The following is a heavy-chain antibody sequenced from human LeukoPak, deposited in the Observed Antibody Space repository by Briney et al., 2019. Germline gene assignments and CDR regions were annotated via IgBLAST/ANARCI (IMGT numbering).Heavy chain of an antibody. CDR1: GFTFSNFA. CDR3: ARDRKAVAGAIDY. CDR2: ISHDGSNK. D-gene: IGHD6-19*01. V-gene: IGHV3-30*04. J-gene: IGHJ4*02. Sequence: GGSLRLSCAASGFTFSNFAMHWVRQAPGKGLEWVAVISHDGSNKFYADSVKGRVSISRDNSNNTLYLQMSSLRTEDTALYYCARDRKAVAGAIDYWGQGTLVSVSA.